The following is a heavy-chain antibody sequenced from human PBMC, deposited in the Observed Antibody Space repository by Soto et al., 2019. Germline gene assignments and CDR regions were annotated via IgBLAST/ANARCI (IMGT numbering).Heavy chain of an antibody. V-gene: IGHV5-10-1*01. J-gene: IGHJ3*02. Sequence: GESLKISCKGSGYSFTSYWISWVRQMPGKGLEWMGRIDPSDSCTNYSPSFQGHVTISADKSISTAYLQWSSLKASDTAMYYCARPPDTAMVTDAFDIWGQGTMVTVS. CDR1: GYSFTSYW. D-gene: IGHD5-18*01. CDR3: ARPPDTAMVTDAFDI. CDR2: IDPSDSCT.